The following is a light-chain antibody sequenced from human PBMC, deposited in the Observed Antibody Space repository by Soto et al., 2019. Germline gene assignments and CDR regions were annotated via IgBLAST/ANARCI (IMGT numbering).Light chain of an antibody. CDR3: QSFDSNLSGWV. CDR1: SSNIGAGHD. J-gene: IGLJ3*02. CDR2: RNN. V-gene: IGLV1-40*01. Sequence: QSVLTQPPSVSGAPGQRVTISCTGNSSNIGAGHDVHWYQQPPGTAPKLLIFRNNNRASGVSGRFSGARSGTSASLAITGLQTGDEADYYCQSFDSNLSGWVFGGGTKLTVL.